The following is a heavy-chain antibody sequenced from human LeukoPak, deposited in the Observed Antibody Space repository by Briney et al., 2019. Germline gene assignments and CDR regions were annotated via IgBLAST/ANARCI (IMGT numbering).Heavy chain of an antibody. V-gene: IGHV3-30-3*01. J-gene: IGHJ6*02. CDR1: GFTFSSYA. Sequence: PGRSLRLSCAASGFTFSSYAMHWVRQAPGKGLEWVAVISYDGSNKYYADSVKGRFTISRDNSKNTLYLKMNSLRAEDTAVYYCAREGYSYGNYYYYGMDVWGQGTTVTVS. CDR2: ISYDGSNK. CDR3: AREGYSYGNYYYYGMDV. D-gene: IGHD5-18*01.